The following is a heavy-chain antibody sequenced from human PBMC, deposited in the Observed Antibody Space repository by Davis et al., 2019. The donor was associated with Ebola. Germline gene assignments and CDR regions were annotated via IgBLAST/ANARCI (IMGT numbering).Heavy chain of an antibody. Sequence: PGGSLRLSCAASGFNFSHYWMNWVRQGPGKGLEWLANIKQDESKKNYVDSVKDRFTISRDNAKNALYLQMHSLRADDTAVYYCARERAGTIPPLDYWGRGTLVTVSS. CDR2: IKQDESKK. D-gene: IGHD1-1*01. CDR3: ARERAGTIPPLDY. J-gene: IGHJ4*02. CDR1: GFNFSHYW. V-gene: IGHV3-7*03.